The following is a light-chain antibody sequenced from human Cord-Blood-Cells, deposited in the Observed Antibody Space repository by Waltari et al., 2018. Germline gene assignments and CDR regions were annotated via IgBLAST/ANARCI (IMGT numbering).Light chain of an antibody. Sequence: QSALTQPASVSGSPGQSITISCTGTSSDVGGYNYVSWYQQHPGKAPKLMIYEVSNRPSGVSHRFSGSKSGNPASLTISGLQAEDEADYYCSSYTSSSTYVFGTGTKVTVL. V-gene: IGLV2-14*01. J-gene: IGLJ1*01. CDR2: EVS. CDR3: SSYTSSSTYV. CDR1: SSDVGGYNY.